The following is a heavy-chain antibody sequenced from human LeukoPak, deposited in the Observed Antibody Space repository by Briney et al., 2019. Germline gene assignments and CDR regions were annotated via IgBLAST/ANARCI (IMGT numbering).Heavy chain of an antibody. D-gene: IGHD2-15*01. Sequence: ASVTVSCKASGGTFGSYAISWVRQAPGQGLEWMGRIIPILGIANYAQKFQGRVTITADKSTSTAYMELSSLRSEDTAVYYCARGSTESGGSALYYYYYMDVWGKGTTVTVSS. CDR2: IIPILGIA. CDR1: GGTFGSYA. V-gene: IGHV1-69*04. CDR3: ARGSTESGGSALYYYYYMDV. J-gene: IGHJ6*03.